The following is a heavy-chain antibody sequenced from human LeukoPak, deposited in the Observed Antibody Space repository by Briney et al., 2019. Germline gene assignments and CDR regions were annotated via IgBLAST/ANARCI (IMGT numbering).Heavy chain of an antibody. V-gene: IGHV3-30*04. J-gene: IGHJ4*02. D-gene: IGHD1-26*01. Sequence: GGSLRLSCAASGFTFSSYAMHWVRQAPGKGLEWVAVISYDGSNKYYADSVKGRFTISRDNSKNTLYLQMDSLRVEDTAVYYCAKDGGPSSSGSQFFNYWGQGALVTVSS. CDR1: GFTFSSYA. CDR2: ISYDGSNK. CDR3: AKDGGPSSSGSQFFNY.